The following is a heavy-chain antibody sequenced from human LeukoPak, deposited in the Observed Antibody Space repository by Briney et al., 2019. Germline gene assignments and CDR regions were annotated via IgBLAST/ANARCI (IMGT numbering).Heavy chain of an antibody. V-gene: IGHV3-7*03. Sequence: GGSLRLSCAASGFTFSSYWMSWVRQAPGKGLEWVANIKQDGSEEYYVDSVKGRFTISRDNAKNSLYLQMNSLRAEDTAVYYCARDVTLMITFGGVPNHRPGYFDYWGQGTLVTVSS. J-gene: IGHJ4*02. D-gene: IGHD3-16*01. CDR3: ARDVTLMITFGGVPNHRPGYFDY. CDR1: GFTFSSYW. CDR2: IKQDGSEE.